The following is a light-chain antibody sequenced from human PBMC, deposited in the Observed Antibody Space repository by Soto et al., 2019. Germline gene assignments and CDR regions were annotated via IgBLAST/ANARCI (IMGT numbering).Light chain of an antibody. J-gene: IGKJ1*01. CDR1: QSISIW. Sequence: DIQMTQSPSALSASVGARVTITCRASQSISIWVAWYQQKPGKAHKLLIYDASTLQSGVPSRFSGSGSGTEFTLTISSRQPDDFATYYCQQFNGNPWTFGEGTKVEI. CDR2: DAS. V-gene: IGKV1-5*01. CDR3: QQFNGNPWT.